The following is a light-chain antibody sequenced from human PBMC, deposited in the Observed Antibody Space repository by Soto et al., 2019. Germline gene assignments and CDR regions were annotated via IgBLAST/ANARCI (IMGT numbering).Light chain of an antibody. V-gene: IGKV3-20*01. Sequence: EIVLTQSPGTLSLSPGERATLSCRASQSVSSSYLAWYQQKPGQAPRLLIYGASSRATGIPDRFSGSWSGTDFTLTISRLEPEDFAVYYCQQYGSSPATFGGGTKVDIK. CDR3: QQYGSSPAT. CDR1: QSVSSSY. CDR2: GAS. J-gene: IGKJ4*01.